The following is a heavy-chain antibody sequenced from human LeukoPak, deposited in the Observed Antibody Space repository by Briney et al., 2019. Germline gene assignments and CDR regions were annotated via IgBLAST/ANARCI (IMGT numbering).Heavy chain of an antibody. Sequence: GGSLRLSCAVSGFTFSSYALSWVRQAPGRGLEWVSAISGSGDSTYYADSVKGRFTISRDNSKNTLFLQMNSLRAEDTAVYYCAKDGYTEWLGLYYFDYWGQGTLVTVSS. D-gene: IGHD6-19*01. V-gene: IGHV3-23*01. J-gene: IGHJ4*02. CDR3: AKDGYTEWLGLYYFDY. CDR2: ISGSGDST. CDR1: GFTFSSYA.